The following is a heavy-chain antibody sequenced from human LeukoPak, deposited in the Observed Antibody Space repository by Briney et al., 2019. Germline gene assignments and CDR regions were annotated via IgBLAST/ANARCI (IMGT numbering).Heavy chain of an antibody. CDR1: GGSISSYY. CDR3: ATQGGSSSGRR. J-gene: IGHJ4*02. D-gene: IGHD6-6*01. CDR2: IYYSGST. Sequence: PSETLPLTCTVSGGSISSYYWSWIRQPPGKGLEWIGYIYYSGSTNYNPSLKSRVTISVDTSKNQFSLKLSSVTAADTAVYYCATQGGSSSGRRWGQGTLVTVSS. V-gene: IGHV4-59*01.